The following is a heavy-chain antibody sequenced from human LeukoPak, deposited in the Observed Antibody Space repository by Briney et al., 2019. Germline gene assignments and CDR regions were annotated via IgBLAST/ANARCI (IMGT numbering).Heavy chain of an antibody. CDR2: IYYSGTT. CDR1: GGSISSYY. D-gene: IGHD6-13*01. Sequence: SETLSLTCTVSGGSISSYYWSWIRQPPGKGLEWIGYIYYSGTTSYNPSLKSRITISIDTSKNQFSLKLNSVTAADTAVYYCARESGNSWADYWAREPWSPSPQ. V-gene: IGHV4-59*01. J-gene: IGHJ4*02. CDR3: ARESGNSWADY.